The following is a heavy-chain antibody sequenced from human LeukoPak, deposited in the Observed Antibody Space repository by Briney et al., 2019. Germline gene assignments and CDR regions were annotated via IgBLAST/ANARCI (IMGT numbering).Heavy chain of an antibody. Sequence: GGSLRLSCATSGFTFSSYTMNWVRQAPGKGLEWVSSISGSSSYIYYADSVKGRFTISRGNAKNSLYLQMNSLRAEDTAVYYCAKDYTRSWSGRGFDIWGQGTMVTVSS. D-gene: IGHD3-3*01. V-gene: IGHV3-21*04. J-gene: IGHJ3*02. CDR2: ISGSSSYI. CDR1: GFTFSSYT. CDR3: AKDYTRSWSGRGFDI.